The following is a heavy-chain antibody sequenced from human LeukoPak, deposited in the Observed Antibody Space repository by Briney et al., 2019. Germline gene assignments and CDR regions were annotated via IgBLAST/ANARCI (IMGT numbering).Heavy chain of an antibody. J-gene: IGHJ5*02. Sequence: GESLKISCKGSGYSFTSYWISWVRQMPGEGPEWMGRIDPSDSYTNYSPSFQGHVTISADKSISTAYLQWSSLKASDTAMYYCARTVGATVWFDPWGQGTLVTVSS. CDR1: GYSFTSYW. D-gene: IGHD1-26*01. CDR3: ARTVGATVWFDP. V-gene: IGHV5-10-1*01. CDR2: IDPSDSYT.